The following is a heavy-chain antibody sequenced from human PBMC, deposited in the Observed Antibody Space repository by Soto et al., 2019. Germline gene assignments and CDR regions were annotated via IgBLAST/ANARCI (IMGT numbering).Heavy chain of an antibody. V-gene: IGHV3-7*03. CDR3: TCHPPRADHNKYARNH. CDR1: GFTFSRFW. J-gene: IGHJ5*02. Sequence: EVQLVESGGGLVQPGGSLRLSCAASGFTFSRFWMSWVRQAPGKGLEWVANIKEDGSERYYVDSVKGRFTISRDNAKNPLFPQMNRLRAEDTALYFCTCHPPRADHNKYARNHWGQGTQVPVPS. D-gene: IGHD1-26*01. CDR2: IKEDGSER.